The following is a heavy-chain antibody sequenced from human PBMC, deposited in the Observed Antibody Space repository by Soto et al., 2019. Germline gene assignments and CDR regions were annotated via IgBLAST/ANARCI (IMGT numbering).Heavy chain of an antibody. CDR1: GYTFASYA. D-gene: IGHD2-2*01. V-gene: IGHV1-18*01. Sequence: QVQLVQSGAEVKKPGASVKVSCKASGYTFASYAISWMRQAPGQGLEWMGWISAYNGNTNYAQKLQGRVTMTTDTLTSPASMELRILRSDDEAVYYGARDPPPPGYRGQGTLVTVSS. CDR2: ISAYNGNT. CDR3: ARDPPPPGY. J-gene: IGHJ4*02.